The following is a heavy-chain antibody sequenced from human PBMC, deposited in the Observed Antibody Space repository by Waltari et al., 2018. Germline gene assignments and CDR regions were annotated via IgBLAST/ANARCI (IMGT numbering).Heavy chain of an antibody. CDR1: GFRFSNYW. D-gene: IGHD3-10*01. Sequence: EEQLLESGGGLVQPGDSLRLSCAGSGFRFSNYWMNWVRHAPGKGLVCVERIRNEETSISYSDDVKGRFTISRDNAKNTVYLQMKRLRVEDTAVYYCERLAPRTYRSPVPGRHYYYGMDVWGQGTTVTVSS. J-gene: IGHJ6*02. CDR2: IRNEETSI. CDR3: ERLAPRTYRSPVPGRHYYYGMDV. V-gene: IGHV3-74*01.